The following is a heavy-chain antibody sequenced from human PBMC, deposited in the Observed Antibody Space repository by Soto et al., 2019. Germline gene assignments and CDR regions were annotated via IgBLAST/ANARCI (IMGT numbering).Heavy chain of an antibody. CDR1: AGYLERSNYY. CDR2: IYYSGST. V-gene: IGHV4-61*01. CDR3: ARGIGGYIYCYVPDKSMGYYYYGMDV. Sequence: PSETLSLTCSVSAGYLERSNYYWSWIRQPPGKGLEWIGYIYYSGSTNYNPSLKSRVTISVDTSKNQFYLKLSSVTAADTAVYYCARGIGGYIYCYVPDKSMGYYYYGMDVWGQGTTVTVSS. J-gene: IGHJ6*02. D-gene: IGHD5-18*01.